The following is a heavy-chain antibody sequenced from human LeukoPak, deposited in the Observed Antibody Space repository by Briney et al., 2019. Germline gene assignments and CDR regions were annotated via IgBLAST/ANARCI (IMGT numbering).Heavy chain of an antibody. CDR3: ARATVVGAATCFDY. CDR1: GFTLSGYT. J-gene: IGHJ4*02. Sequence: PGGSLRLSCAASGFTLSGYTMNWVRQAPGKGLEWVSSITSSSSYIYHADSLKGRFTISRDNAKNSLYLQMNSLRAEDTAVYYCARATVVGAATCFDYWGQGTLVTVSS. V-gene: IGHV3-21*01. D-gene: IGHD2-15*01. CDR2: ITSSSSYI.